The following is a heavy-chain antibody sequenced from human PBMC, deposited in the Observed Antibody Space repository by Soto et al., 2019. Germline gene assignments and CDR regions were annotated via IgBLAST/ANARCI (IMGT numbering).Heavy chain of an antibody. Sequence: QVQLVQSGAEVKKPGASVKVSCKASGYTFTSYGISWVRQAPGQGLVWMGWITAHNGNTKYEQKLQGRVTMTTDSSTSTADMELRSLRSDDTAVYYCARDLGGFPDYWGQGTLVTVSS. CDR2: ITAHNGNT. D-gene: IGHD5-12*01. CDR1: GYTFTSYG. CDR3: ARDLGGFPDY. J-gene: IGHJ4*02. V-gene: IGHV1-18*01.